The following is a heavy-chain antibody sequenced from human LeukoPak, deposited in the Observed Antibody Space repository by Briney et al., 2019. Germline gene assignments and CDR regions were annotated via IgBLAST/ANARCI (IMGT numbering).Heavy chain of an antibody. CDR1: GFTVSSNY. V-gene: IGHV3-53*01. D-gene: IGHD5-18*01. Sequence: PGGSLRLSCAASGFTVSSNYMSCVRQAPGKGLEWVSVIYSGGSTYYADSVKGRFTISRDNSKNTLYLQMNSLRAEDTAVYYCARASNYGYHYYFDYWGQGTLVTVSS. CDR3: ARASNYGYHYYFDY. J-gene: IGHJ4*02. CDR2: IYSGGST.